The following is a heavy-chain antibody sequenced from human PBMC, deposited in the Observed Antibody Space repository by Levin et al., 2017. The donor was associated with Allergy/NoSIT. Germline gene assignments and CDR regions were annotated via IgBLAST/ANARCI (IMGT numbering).Heavy chain of an antibody. CDR2: INSDGSST. J-gene: IGHJ3*02. CDR1: GFTFSSYW. Sequence: GGSLRLSCAASGFTFSSYWMHWVRQAPGKGLVWVSRINSDGSSTSYADSVKGRFTISRDNAKNTLYLQMNSLRAEDTAVYYCATLVVVAAHDAFDIWGQGTMVTVSS. D-gene: IGHD2-15*01. CDR3: ATLVVVAAHDAFDI. V-gene: IGHV3-74*01.